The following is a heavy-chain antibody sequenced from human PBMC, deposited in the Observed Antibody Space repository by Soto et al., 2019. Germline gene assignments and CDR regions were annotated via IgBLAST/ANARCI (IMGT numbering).Heavy chain of an antibody. Sequence: SETLSLTCTVSGGSINYNNYYWGWIRQPPGKGLEWIGSIYYSGSTYYNPSLKSRVSIPVDTSKNQFSLKLSSVTAADTAVYYCASSIAAAGHYWGQGTLVTVSS. D-gene: IGHD6-13*01. CDR3: ASSIAAAGHY. CDR2: IYYSGST. V-gene: IGHV4-39*01. CDR1: GGSINYNNYY. J-gene: IGHJ4*02.